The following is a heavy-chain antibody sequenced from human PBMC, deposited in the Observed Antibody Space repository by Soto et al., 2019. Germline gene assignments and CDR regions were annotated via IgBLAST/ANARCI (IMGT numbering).Heavy chain of an antibody. D-gene: IGHD3-22*01. J-gene: IGHJ4*02. CDR2: IYYSGST. Sequence: QLQLQESGPGLVKPSETLSLTCTVSGGSISSSSYYWGWIRQPPGKGLEWIGSIYYSGSTYYNPSLKSRVTISVATSKNQFSLKLSSVTAADTAVYYCARRGYYYDSSGYPSVWYWGQGTLVTVSS. CDR1: GGSISSSSYY. CDR3: ARRGYYYDSSGYPSVWY. V-gene: IGHV4-39*01.